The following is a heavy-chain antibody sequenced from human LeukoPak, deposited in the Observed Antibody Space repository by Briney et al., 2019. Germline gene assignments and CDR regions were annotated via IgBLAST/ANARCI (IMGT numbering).Heavy chain of an antibody. V-gene: IGHV3-30*02. D-gene: IGHD1-1*01. CDR3: AKRWDNWNHVPGDYYYYYGMDV. J-gene: IGHJ6*02. CDR1: GFTFSSYG. CDR2: IRYDGSNK. Sequence: GGSLRLSCAASGFTFSSYGMHWVRQAPGKGLEWVAFIRYDGSNKYYADCVKVRFTISRDNSKNTLYLQMNSLRAEDTAVYYCAKRWDNWNHVPGDYYYYYGMDVWGQGTTVTVSS.